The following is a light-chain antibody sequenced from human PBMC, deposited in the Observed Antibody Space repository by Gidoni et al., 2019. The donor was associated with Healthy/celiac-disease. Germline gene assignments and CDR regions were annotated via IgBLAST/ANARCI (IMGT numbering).Light chain of an antibody. CDR1: QGISSA. CDR2: DAS. J-gene: IGKJ4*01. V-gene: IGKV1-13*02. CDR3: QQYDSYPLT. Sequence: AIQLTHSPSSLSASVGDRVTITCRASQGISSALVWYQQKPGKAPKLLIYDASSLESGVPSRFSGSGSGTDFTLTISSLQPEDFATYYCQQYDSYPLTFGGGTKVEIK.